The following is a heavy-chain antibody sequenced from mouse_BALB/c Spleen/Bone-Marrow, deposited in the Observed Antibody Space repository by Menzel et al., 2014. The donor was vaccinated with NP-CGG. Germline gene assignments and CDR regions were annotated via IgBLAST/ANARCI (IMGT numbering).Heavy chain of an antibody. J-gene: IGHJ4*01. D-gene: IGHD4-1*01. CDR1: GFNIKDTY. V-gene: IGHV14-3*02. Sequence: EVQLQESGAELVKPGASVKLSCTASGFNIKDTYMHWVKQRPEQGLEWIGRIDPANGNTKYDPKFQGKATITADTSSNTAYLQLSSLTSEDAAVYYCARWEYYAMDYWGQGTSVTVSS. CDR3: ARWEYYAMDY. CDR2: IDPANGNT.